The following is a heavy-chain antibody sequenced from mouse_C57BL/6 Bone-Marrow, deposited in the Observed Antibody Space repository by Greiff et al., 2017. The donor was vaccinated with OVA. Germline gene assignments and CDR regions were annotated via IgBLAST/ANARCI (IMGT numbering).Heavy chain of an antibody. Sequence: EVKVEESGGGLVQPGGSMKLSCVASGFTFSNYWMNWVRQSPEKGLEWVAQIRLKSDNYATHYAESVKGRFTISRDDSKSSVYLQMNNLRAEDTGIYYWTGLYGTAWFAYWGQGTLVTGSA. V-gene: IGHV6-3*01. D-gene: IGHD1-1*02. CDR2: IRLKSDNYAT. CDR3: TGLYGTAWFAY. J-gene: IGHJ3*01. CDR1: GFTFSNYW.